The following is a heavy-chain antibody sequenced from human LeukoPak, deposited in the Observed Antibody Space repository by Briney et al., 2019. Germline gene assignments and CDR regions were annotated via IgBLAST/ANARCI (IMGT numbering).Heavy chain of an antibody. J-gene: IGHJ4*02. CDR3: ARARRYRSSSYHDY. Sequence: GGSLRLSCAASGFSFSTYTMNWVRQAPGKGLDWVSYISSSSSTINYADSVKGRFTISRDNANNSLYLQMNSLRDEDTAVYYCARARRYRSSSYHDYWGQGSLVTVSS. CDR2: ISSSSSTI. V-gene: IGHV3-48*02. CDR1: GFSFSTYT. D-gene: IGHD6-13*01.